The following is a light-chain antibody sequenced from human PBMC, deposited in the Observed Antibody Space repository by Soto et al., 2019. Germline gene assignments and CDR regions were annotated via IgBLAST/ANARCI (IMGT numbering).Light chain of an antibody. J-gene: IGKJ1*01. CDR3: QQNLTFSET. V-gene: IGKV1-5*01. CDR2: AAS. Sequence: IQMTQSTSSLSASVGDRVTITCRASQSVIGWLAWYQQKPGEAPKLLIYAASALPRGVPARFSGSGSGTKFTLTIASLQPDDFATYYCQQNLTFSETFGPGTKVDIK. CDR1: QSVIGW.